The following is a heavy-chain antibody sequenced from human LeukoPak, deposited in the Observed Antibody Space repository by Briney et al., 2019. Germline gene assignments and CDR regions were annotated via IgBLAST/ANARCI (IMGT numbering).Heavy chain of an antibody. J-gene: IGHJ4*02. CDR1: GFTFSSYA. CDR3: ARTYTYYDILTGFLDY. V-gene: IGHV3-30-3*01. CDR2: ISYDGSNK. D-gene: IGHD3-9*01. Sequence: GGSLRLSCAASGFTFSSYAMHWVRQAPGKGLEWVAVISYDGSNKYYADSVKGRFTISRDNSKNTLYLQMNSLRAEDTAVYYCARTYTYYDILTGFLDYWGQGILVTVSS.